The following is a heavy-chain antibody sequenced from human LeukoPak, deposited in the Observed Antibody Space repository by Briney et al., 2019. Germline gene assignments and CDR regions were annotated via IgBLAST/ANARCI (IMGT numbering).Heavy chain of an antibody. Sequence: SETLSLTCTVSGGSISSYYWSWIRQPPGKGLEWIGYIYYSGSTNYNPSLKSRVTISVDTSKNQFSLKLSSVTAADTAVYYCARDPSGWGESTYYFDYWGQGTLVTVSS. V-gene: IGHV4-59*01. CDR3: ARDPSGWGESTYYFDY. J-gene: IGHJ4*02. CDR2: IYYSGST. D-gene: IGHD6-19*01. CDR1: GGSISSYY.